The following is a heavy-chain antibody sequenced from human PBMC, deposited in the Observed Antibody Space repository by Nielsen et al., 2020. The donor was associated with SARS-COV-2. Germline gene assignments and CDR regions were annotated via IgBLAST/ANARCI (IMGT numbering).Heavy chain of an antibody. CDR1: GGSISSNNHY. Sequence: SETLSLTCTVSGGSISSNNHYWGWIRQPPGKGLEWIGSIHYSGGTYYNPSLRGRVTISVDTSKNQFSLRLRSVTAAATAMYYCARFSSSRGNFDYWGQGTLVTVSS. J-gene: IGHJ4*02. V-gene: IGHV4-39*01. CDR2: IHYSGGT. D-gene: IGHD6-6*01. CDR3: ARFSSSRGNFDY.